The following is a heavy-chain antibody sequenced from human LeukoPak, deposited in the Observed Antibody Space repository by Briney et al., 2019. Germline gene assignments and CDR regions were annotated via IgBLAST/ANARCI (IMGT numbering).Heavy chain of an antibody. CDR1: GFTFSKYW. CDR3: TSDTVNTAVGIDY. V-gene: IGHV3-74*01. Sequence: GGSLRLSCAASGFTFSKYWMHWVRQAPGKGLVWVSRIYSDGSGTSYADSVKGRFTISRDNARNTLHLQMDSLSAEDTTVYYCTSDTVNTAVGIDYWGQGTLVTVSS. J-gene: IGHJ4*02. CDR2: IYSDGSGT. D-gene: IGHD5-18*01.